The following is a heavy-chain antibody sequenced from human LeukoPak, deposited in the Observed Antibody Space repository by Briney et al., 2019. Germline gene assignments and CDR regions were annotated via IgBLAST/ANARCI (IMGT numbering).Heavy chain of an antibody. CDR3: AKNFPRELTFGGGPIMLNYYYYMDV. Sequence: GGSLRLSCAASGFTFSSYGMHWVRQAPGKGLEWVAFIRYDGSNKYYADSVKGRFTISRDNSKNTLYLQMNSLRAEDTAVYYCAKNFPRELTFGGGPIMLNYYYYMDVWGKGTTVTISS. CDR2: IRYDGSNK. J-gene: IGHJ6*03. D-gene: IGHD3-16*01. V-gene: IGHV3-30*02. CDR1: GFTFSSYG.